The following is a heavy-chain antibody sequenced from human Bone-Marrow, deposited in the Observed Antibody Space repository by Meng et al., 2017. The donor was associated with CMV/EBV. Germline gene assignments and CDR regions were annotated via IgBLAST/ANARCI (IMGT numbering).Heavy chain of an antibody. CDR3: AKGGHDYSSGWYYFGSFDNGFDP. D-gene: IGHD6-19*01. CDR2: ISYNGSNK. J-gene: IGHJ5*02. Sequence: YGMHWVRQAPGKGLEWVAVISYNGSNKYYADSVKGRFTISRDNSKNTLYLQMNSLRAEDTAVYYCAKGGHDYSSGWYYFGSFDNGFDPWGQGTLVTVSS. CDR1: YG. V-gene: IGHV3-30*18.